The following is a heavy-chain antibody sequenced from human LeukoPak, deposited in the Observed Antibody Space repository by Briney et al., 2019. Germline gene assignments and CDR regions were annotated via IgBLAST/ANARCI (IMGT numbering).Heavy chain of an antibody. CDR1: EFTFSTYC. V-gene: IGHV3-74*01. J-gene: IGHJ4*02. CDR2: INSDGTNT. Sequence: GGSLRLSCAASEFTFSTYCMHWVRQAPGKGLVWVSRINSDGTNTDYADSVKGRFTISRDNAKNTLYMQMNSLRVDDTAVYYCARGVHYSSSWYYFDYWGQGTLVTVSS. D-gene: IGHD6-13*01. CDR3: ARGVHYSSSWYYFDY.